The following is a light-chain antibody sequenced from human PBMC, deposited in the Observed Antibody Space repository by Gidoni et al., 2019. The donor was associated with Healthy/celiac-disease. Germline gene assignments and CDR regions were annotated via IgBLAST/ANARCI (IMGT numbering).Light chain of an antibody. CDR1: QSISSY. Sequence: DIQMTQSPSSLSASLGDRFTITCRASQSISSYFNWYLQKPVKAPKLQIYAASSLQSGVPSRFSCSGSGTDFTLTISSLQPEDFATYYCQQSYSTPPWTFGQGTKVEIK. CDR2: AAS. J-gene: IGKJ1*01. V-gene: IGKV1-39*01. CDR3: QQSYSTPPWT.